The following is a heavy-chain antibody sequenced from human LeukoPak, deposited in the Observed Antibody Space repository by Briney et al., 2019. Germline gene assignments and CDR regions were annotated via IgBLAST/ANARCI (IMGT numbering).Heavy chain of an antibody. Sequence: SVNVSCTASGGTFSSYAISWVRQAPGQGLEWMGRIIPILGTANYAQKFQGRVTITADKSTSTAYMELSSLRSEDTAVYYCARDTSPPDYDILTGYNYYFDYWGQGTLVTVSS. D-gene: IGHD3-9*01. V-gene: IGHV1-69*04. CDR3: ARDTSPPDYDILTGYNYYFDY. CDR1: GGTFSSYA. CDR2: IIPILGTA. J-gene: IGHJ4*02.